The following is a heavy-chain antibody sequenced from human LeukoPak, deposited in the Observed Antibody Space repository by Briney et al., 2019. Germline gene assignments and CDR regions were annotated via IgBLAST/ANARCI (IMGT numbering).Heavy chain of an antibody. D-gene: IGHD3-3*01. CDR2: ISSSSSYI. CDR1: GFTFSSYS. V-gene: IGHV3-21*01. CDR3: ARDLSYDFWSGYFGNDY. Sequence: GGSLRLSCAASGFTFSSYSMNWVRQAPGKGLEWVSSISSSSSYIYYADSVKGRFTISRDNAKKSLYLQMNSLRAEDTAVYYCARDLSYDFWSGYFGNDYWGQGTLVTVSS. J-gene: IGHJ4*02.